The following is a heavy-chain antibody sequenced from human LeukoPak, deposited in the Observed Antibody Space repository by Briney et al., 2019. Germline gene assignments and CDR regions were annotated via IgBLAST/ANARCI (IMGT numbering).Heavy chain of an antibody. CDR3: ARDRGSYGYPNQFDY. D-gene: IGHD5-18*01. V-gene: IGHV3-23*01. CDR1: GFTLSSYS. CDR2: ISGSGGST. Sequence: PGGSLRLSCAASGFTLSSYSMNWVRQAPGKGLEWVSAISGSGGSTYYADSVKGRFTISRDNSKNTLYLQMNSLRAVDTAVYYCARDRGSYGYPNQFDYWGQGTLVTVSA. J-gene: IGHJ4*02.